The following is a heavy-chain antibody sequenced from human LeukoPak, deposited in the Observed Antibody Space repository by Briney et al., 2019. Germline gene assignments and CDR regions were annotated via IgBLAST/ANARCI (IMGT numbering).Heavy chain of an antibody. CDR3: ARGSGGSYYADY. Sequence: XXTLSLTCAVYGGSFSGYYWSWIRQPPGKGLEWIGEINHSGSTNYNPSLKSRVTISVDTSKNQFSLKLSSVTAADTAVYYCARGSGGSYYADYWGQGTLVTVSS. D-gene: IGHD1-26*01. CDR2: INHSGST. CDR1: GGSFSGYY. J-gene: IGHJ4*02. V-gene: IGHV4-34*01.